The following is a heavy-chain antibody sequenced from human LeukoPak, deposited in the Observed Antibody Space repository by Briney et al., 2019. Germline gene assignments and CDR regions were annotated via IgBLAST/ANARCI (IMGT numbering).Heavy chain of an antibody. CDR1: GGTFSSYA. CDR3: ARSAMVRGVFDY. V-gene: IGHV1-69*05. D-gene: IGHD3-10*01. Sequence: SAKVSSKASGGTFSSYAISWVRQAHGQGLEWMGGIIPIFGTANYAQKFQGRVTITTDESTSTAYMELSSLRSEDTAVYYCARSAMVRGVFDYWGQGTLVTVSS. J-gene: IGHJ4*02. CDR2: IIPIFGTA.